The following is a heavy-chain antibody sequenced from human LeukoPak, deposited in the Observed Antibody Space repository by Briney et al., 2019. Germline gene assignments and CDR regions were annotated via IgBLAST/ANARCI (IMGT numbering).Heavy chain of an antibody. CDR3: ARESHAANQPLDY. D-gene: IGHD5-18*01. V-gene: IGHV3-74*01. J-gene: IGHJ4*02. CDR1: GFTFSSSW. Sequence: GGSLRLSCTASGFTFSSSWMHWVRQAPGKGLVWVSRINSDGSSTSYADSVKGRFTISRDNAKNTLYLQMNSLRAEDTAVYYCARESHAANQPLDYWGQGTLVTVSS. CDR2: INSDGSST.